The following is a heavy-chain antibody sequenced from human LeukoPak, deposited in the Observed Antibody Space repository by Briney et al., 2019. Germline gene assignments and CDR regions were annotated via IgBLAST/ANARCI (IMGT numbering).Heavy chain of an antibody. Sequence: SVKVSCKASGDTFSSYTISWVRQAPGQGLEWMGRIIPILGVANYAPKSQGRVTITADKFTSTAYMDVSSLRSEDTAVYYCATWGSGYDYEHWGQGTLVTVSS. D-gene: IGHD5-12*01. V-gene: IGHV1-69*02. CDR2: IIPILGVA. CDR3: ATWGSGYDYEH. J-gene: IGHJ4*02. CDR1: GDTFSSYT.